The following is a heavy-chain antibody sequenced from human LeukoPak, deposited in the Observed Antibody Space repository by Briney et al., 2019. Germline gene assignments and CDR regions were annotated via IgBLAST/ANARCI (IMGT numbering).Heavy chain of an antibody. CDR3: ARDTQQDFWSGYYTWFDP. D-gene: IGHD3-3*01. Sequence: SETLSLTCTVSGGSISSYYWSWIRQPAGKGLEWIGRIYTSGSTNYNPSPKSRVTMSVDTSKNQFSLKLSSVTAADTAVYYCARDTQQDFWSGYYTWFDPWGQGTLVTVSS. CDR1: GGSISSYY. J-gene: IGHJ5*02. CDR2: IYTSGST. V-gene: IGHV4-4*07.